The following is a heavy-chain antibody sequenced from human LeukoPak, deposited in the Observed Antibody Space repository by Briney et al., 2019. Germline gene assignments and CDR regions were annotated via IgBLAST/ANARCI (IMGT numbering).Heavy chain of an antibody. CDR2: ISVYKGDT. Sequence: GASVKVSCKASGYTFTNFGISWVRQAPGQGLEWMGWISVYKGDTNYAQILEGRVTMTTDTSTSTAYMELRSLTSDDTAVYYCARAGGWARGDYKAHAFDIWGQGTMVTVSS. D-gene: IGHD6-19*01. V-gene: IGHV1-18*01. CDR3: ARAGGWARGDYKAHAFDI. J-gene: IGHJ3*02. CDR1: GYTFTNFG.